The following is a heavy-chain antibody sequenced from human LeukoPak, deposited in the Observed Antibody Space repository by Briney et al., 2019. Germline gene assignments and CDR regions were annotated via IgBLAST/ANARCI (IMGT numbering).Heavy chain of an antibody. D-gene: IGHD5-18*01. J-gene: IGHJ4*02. Sequence: SGTLSLTCAVSGGSISSSNWWSWVRQPPGKGLEWIGEIYHSGSTNYNPSLKSRVTISVDKSKNQFSLKLSSVTAADTAVYYCARDLGYSYGYRYFDYWGQGTLVTVPS. CDR1: GGSISSSNW. V-gene: IGHV4-4*02. CDR2: IYHSGST. CDR3: ARDLGYSYGYRYFDY.